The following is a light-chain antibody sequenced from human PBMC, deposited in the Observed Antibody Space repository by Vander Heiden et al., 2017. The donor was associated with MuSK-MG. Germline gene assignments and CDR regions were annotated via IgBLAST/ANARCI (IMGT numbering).Light chain of an antibody. CDR2: WAS. J-gene: IGKJ5*01. V-gene: IGKV4-1*01. CDR3: QQYYSSPMT. CDR1: QSVLSSSNNKNY. Sequence: DTVMTQSPASLAVSLGERATINCKSSQSVLSSSNNKNYLAWYQQKPGQPPKLLVYWASTRESGVPDRFSGSGSGTDFTLTISSLQAEDVAVYYCQQYYSSPMTFGQGTRLEIK.